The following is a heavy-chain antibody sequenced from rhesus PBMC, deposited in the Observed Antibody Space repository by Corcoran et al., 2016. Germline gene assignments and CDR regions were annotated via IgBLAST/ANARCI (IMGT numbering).Heavy chain of an antibody. Sequence: QLQLQESDPGLVKPSETLSVTCAVSGGSISSSYWSWIRQAPGKGLEWIGYIYGSGSSTTYNPSLKSRVTLSVDTSKNQLSLKLSSVTAADTAVYYCARGTVTLDYWGQGVLVTVSS. V-gene: IGHV4-169*01. CDR2: IYGSGSST. CDR3: ARGTVTLDY. D-gene: IGHD4-23*01. J-gene: IGHJ4*01. CDR1: GGSISSSY.